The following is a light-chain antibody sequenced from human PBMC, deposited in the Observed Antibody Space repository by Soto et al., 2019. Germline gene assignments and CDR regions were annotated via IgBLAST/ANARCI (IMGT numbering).Light chain of an antibody. CDR3: HQYGRSPMHS. Sequence: EIVLTQSPGTLSLSPGERATHSCRASQSVSSDYLAWYQQKPGQAPRLLIYGASSRAAGIPDRFSGSGSGTDFTLTISRLEPEDFAVYYCHQYGRSPMHSFGQGTKLEIK. CDR1: QSVSSDY. V-gene: IGKV3-20*01. J-gene: IGKJ2*03. CDR2: GAS.